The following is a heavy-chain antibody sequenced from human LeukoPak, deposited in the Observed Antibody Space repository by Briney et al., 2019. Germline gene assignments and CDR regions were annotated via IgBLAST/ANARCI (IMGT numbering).Heavy chain of an antibody. CDR1: GFTFSSYS. CDR2: ISSSSSTI. J-gene: IGHJ4*02. CDR3: ARDRVAVAGNFDY. Sequence: GGSLRLSCAASGFTFSSYSMNWVRQAPGKGLEWVSYISSSSSTIYYADSVKGRFTISRDNAKNSLYLQMNSLRAEDTAVYYCARDRVAVAGNFDYWGQGTLVTVSS. D-gene: IGHD6-19*01. V-gene: IGHV3-48*04.